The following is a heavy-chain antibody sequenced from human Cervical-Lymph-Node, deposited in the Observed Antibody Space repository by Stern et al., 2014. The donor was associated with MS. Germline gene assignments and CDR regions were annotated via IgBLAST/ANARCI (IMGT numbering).Heavy chain of an antibody. CDR1: GFTVTNNY. CDR3: VRGTDMDV. Sequence: QLVQSGGNLVQPGGSRRLSCAVSGFTVTNNYMSWVRQAPGKGLELVSVIYSGGDTYNADSVQGRFSISRDKSKNTLYLQMNSLTEEDTAVYYCVRGTDMDVWGQGTTVTVSS. V-gene: IGHV3-66*01. J-gene: IGHJ6*02. CDR2: IYSGGDT.